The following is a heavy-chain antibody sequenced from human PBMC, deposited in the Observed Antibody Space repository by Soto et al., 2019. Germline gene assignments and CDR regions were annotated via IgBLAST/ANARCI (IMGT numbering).Heavy chain of an antibody. CDR1: GGSISSSSYY. V-gene: IGHV4-39*01. CDR2: IYYSGST. D-gene: IGHD3-10*01. Sequence: SETLSLTCTVSGGSISSSSYYWGWIRQPPGKGLEWIGSIYYSGSTYYNPSLKSRVTISVGTSKNQFSLKLSSVTAADTAVYYCARHSITMVRGVITNFDYWGQGTLVTVSS. J-gene: IGHJ4*02. CDR3: ARHSITMVRGVITNFDY.